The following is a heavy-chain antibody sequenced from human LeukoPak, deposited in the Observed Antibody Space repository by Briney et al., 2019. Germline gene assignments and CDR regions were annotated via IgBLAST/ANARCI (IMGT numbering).Heavy chain of an antibody. CDR1: GGTFSSYA. V-gene: IGHV1-69*13. CDR2: VIPIFGTA. Sequence: SVKVSCKASGGTFSSYAISWVRQAPGQGLEWMGGVIPIFGTANYAQKFQGRVTITADESTSTAYMELSSLRSEDTAVYYCATDGLSGPFVWGKGTTVTVSS. D-gene: IGHD3-16*02. CDR3: ATDGLSGPFV. J-gene: IGHJ6*04.